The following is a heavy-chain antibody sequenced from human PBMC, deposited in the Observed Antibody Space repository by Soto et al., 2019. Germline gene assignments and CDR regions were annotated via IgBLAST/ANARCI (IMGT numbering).Heavy chain of an antibody. D-gene: IGHD4-17*01. CDR2: TYHTGST. CDR3: ARGPTVTLGYYLDV. Sequence: QVQLQESGPGLVTPSGTLSLTCTVSGGSIITSNWWSWVRQPPGKGLEWLGETYHTGSTTYNPSLMGRVLISVHKSKNHFSLILTSVTAADAAVYYCARGPTVTLGYYLDVWGKGTSVTVSS. J-gene: IGHJ6*03. V-gene: IGHV4-4*02. CDR1: GGSIITSNW.